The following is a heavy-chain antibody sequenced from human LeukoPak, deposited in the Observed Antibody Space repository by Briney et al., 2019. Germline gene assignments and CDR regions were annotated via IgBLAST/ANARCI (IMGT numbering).Heavy chain of an antibody. CDR1: GFTFSSSG. CDR3: ARVAVSGPTGWFDS. Sequence: GGSLRLSCAASGFTFSSSGMHWVRQAPGKGLEWVAVISYHGSNKYYADSVKGRFTISRDNVDNVVYLQMNSLGAEDTAVYYCARVAVSGPTGWFDSWGQGTLVIVSS. CDR2: ISYHGSNK. J-gene: IGHJ5*01. V-gene: IGHV3-30*12. D-gene: IGHD2-8*02.